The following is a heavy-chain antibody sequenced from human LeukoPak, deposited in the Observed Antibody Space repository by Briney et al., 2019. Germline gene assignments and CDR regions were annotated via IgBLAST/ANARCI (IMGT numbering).Heavy chain of an antibody. V-gene: IGHV1-2*06. D-gene: IGHD3-10*01. Sequence: ASVKVSCKASGYTFTGYYMHWVRQAPGQGLEWMGRINPNSGGTNYAQKFQGRVTITADKSTDPAYMELSSLRSEDTAVYYCATALRVGYFDYWGQGTLVTVSS. J-gene: IGHJ4*02. CDR2: INPNSGGT. CDR3: ATALRVGYFDY. CDR1: GYTFTGYY.